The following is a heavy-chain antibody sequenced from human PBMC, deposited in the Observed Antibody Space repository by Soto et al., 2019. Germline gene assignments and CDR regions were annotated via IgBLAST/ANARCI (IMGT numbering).Heavy chain of an antibody. CDR3: AKGSSDTAMAPDRY. CDR2: ISYDGSNK. D-gene: IGHD5-18*01. Sequence: GGSLRLSCAASGFTFSSYGMHWVRQAPGKGLEWVAVISYDGSNKYYADSVKGRFTISRDNSKNTLYLQMNSLRAEDTAVYYCAKGSSDTAMAPDRYWGQGTLVTVSS. V-gene: IGHV3-30*18. J-gene: IGHJ4*02. CDR1: GFTFSSYG.